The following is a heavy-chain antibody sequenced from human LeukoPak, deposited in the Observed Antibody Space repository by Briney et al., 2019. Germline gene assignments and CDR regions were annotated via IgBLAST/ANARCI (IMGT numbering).Heavy chain of an antibody. CDR1: GYTFTSYE. CDR2: MNPDSGNT. J-gene: IGHJ4*02. D-gene: IGHD3-22*01. Sequence: EASVKVSCKASGYTFTSYEINWVRQATGQGLEWMGWMNPDSGNTGYAQQFQGRVTMTRNTSISTAYMELSSLRSEDTAVYYCARGQIVYSFDRSGYFDYWGQGNLVTVSS. CDR3: ARGQIVYSFDRSGYFDY. V-gene: IGHV1-8*01.